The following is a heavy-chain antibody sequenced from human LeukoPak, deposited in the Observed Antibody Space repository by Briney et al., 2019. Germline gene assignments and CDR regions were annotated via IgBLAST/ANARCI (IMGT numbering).Heavy chain of an antibody. CDR3: AKGVRSGTYYNCFDP. Sequence: GGSLGLSCVTSGFTLDDYALHWVRQAPGKGLEWISLISGDGKSTYYADSVKGRFTISRDNSKNSLYLQMSSLRAEDTALYYCAKGVRSGTYYNCFDPWGQGTLVTVSS. CDR2: ISGDGKST. CDR1: GFTLDDYA. J-gene: IGHJ5*02. V-gene: IGHV3-43*02. D-gene: IGHD1-26*01.